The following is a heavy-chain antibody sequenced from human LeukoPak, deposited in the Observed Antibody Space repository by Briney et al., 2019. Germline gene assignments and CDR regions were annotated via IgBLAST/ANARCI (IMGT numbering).Heavy chain of an antibody. V-gene: IGHV4-34*01. CDR3: ARRKRSGCSSTSCLLNWFDP. CDR1: GGSFSGYY. CDR2: INHSGST. J-gene: IGHJ5*02. Sequence: SETLSLTCAVYGGSFSGYYWSWIRLPPGKGLEWIGEINHSGSTNYNPSLKSRVTISVDTSKNQFSLKLSSVTAADTAVYYCARRKRSGCSSTSCLLNWFDPWGQGTLVTVSS. D-gene: IGHD2-2*01.